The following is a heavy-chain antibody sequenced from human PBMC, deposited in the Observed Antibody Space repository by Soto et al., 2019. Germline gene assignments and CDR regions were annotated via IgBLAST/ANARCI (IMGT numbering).Heavy chain of an antibody. CDR3: ARATSGGCDALDM. V-gene: IGHV3-33*01. CDR2: IWYDGSIK. CDR1: GFTFGIYG. D-gene: IGHD2-15*01. Sequence: QVQLVESGGGVVQPGRSLRLSCAASGFTFGIYGMHWVRQAPGKGLEWVAVIWYDGSIKYHADSVKGRFTISRDNSKKTEYLKMNSLRDEDTAVYYCARATSGGCDALDMWGQGTMVTVSS. J-gene: IGHJ3*02.